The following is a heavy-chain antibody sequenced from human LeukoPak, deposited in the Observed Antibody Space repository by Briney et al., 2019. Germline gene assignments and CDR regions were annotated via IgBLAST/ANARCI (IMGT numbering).Heavy chain of an antibody. CDR2: MNPNSGNT. Sequence: ASVKVSCKASGYPFTRYDINWVRQATGQGLEWMGWMNPNSGNTGYAQKFQGRVTITTDESTSTAYMELSSLRSEDTAVYYCARVSYDPIYYYYYYMDVWGKGTTVTVSS. CDR3: ARVSYDPIYYYYYYMDV. J-gene: IGHJ6*03. CDR1: GYPFTRYD. D-gene: IGHD5-12*01. V-gene: IGHV1-8*03.